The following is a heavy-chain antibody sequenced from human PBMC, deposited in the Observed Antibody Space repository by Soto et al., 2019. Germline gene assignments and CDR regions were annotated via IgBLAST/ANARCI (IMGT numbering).Heavy chain of an antibody. Sequence: QVQLQESGPGLVKPSGTLSLTCAVSSGSFSSSRWWSWVRQPPGKGLEWIGENYHSGSTHYIPSIKSRVTKSVDKSKNQFSLTLSSVTAADTAVYYCACGYDYYYYMDVWGKGTTVTVSS. CDR1: SGSFSSSRW. CDR2: NYHSGST. J-gene: IGHJ6*03. D-gene: IGHD5-12*01. V-gene: IGHV4-4*02. CDR3: ACGYDYYYYMDV.